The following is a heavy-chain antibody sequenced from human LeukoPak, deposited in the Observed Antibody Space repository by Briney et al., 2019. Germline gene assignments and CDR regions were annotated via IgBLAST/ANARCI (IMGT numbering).Heavy chain of an antibody. V-gene: IGHV3-15*01. D-gene: IGHD6-13*01. CDR1: GFTFSNAW. J-gene: IGHJ4*02. Sequence: GGSLRLSCAASGFTFSNAWMNWVRQAPGKGLEWVGRIKSKTDGGTTDYASPVKGRFTISRADSKNTLYLQMSSLKTEYTAVYYCTRSSISAAGRVDYWGQGTLVTVS. CDR2: IKSKTDGGTT. CDR3: TRSSISAAGRVDY.